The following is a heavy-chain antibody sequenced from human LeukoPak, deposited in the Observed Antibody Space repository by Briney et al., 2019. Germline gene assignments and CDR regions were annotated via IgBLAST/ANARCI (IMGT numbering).Heavy chain of an antibody. CDR2: INPSGGST. D-gene: IGHD2-8*02. V-gene: IGHV1-46*01. CDR3: ARVSWWSMKTEAMTFDY. J-gene: IGHJ4*02. Sequence: GASVKVSCKAPGYTFTSYYMHWVRQAPGQGLEWMGIINPSGGSTSYAQKFQGRVTMTRDTSTSTVYMELSSLRSEDTAVYYCARVSWWSMKTEAMTFDYWGQGTLVTVSS. CDR1: GYTFTSYY.